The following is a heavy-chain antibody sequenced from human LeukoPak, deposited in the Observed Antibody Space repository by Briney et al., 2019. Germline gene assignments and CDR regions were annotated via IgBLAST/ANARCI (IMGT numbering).Heavy chain of an antibody. Sequence: GGSLRLSCAASGFTFSTYWMNWVRQAPEKGLEWVANIKPDGRETYYVDSVKGRFTISRDNAKSSLYLQMNSLRAEDTAVYYCAELGITMIGGVWGKGTTVTISS. CDR1: GFTFSTYW. CDR2: IKPDGRET. CDR3: AELGITMIGGV. V-gene: IGHV3-7*01. D-gene: IGHD3-10*02. J-gene: IGHJ6*04.